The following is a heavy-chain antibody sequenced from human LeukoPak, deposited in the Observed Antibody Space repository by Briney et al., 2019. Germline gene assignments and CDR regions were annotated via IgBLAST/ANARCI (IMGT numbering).Heavy chain of an antibody. V-gene: IGHV3-23*01. CDR2: ITGSGGST. D-gene: IGHD3-22*01. J-gene: IGHJ4*02. CDR3: AKGYYDSFGSYFDY. Sequence: GGSLRLSCAVSGFTFSSYAMSWVRQAPGKGLEWVSAITGSGGSTYYADSVKGRFTISRDNSKNTLYLQMNSLRAEDTAVYYCAKGYYDSFGSYFDYWGQGTLVTVSS. CDR1: GFTFSSYA.